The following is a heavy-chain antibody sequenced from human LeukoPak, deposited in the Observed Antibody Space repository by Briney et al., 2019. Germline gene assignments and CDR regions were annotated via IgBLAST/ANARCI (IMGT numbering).Heavy chain of an antibody. J-gene: IGHJ4*02. CDR3: ATGGYSSSSAIIDY. D-gene: IGHD6-6*01. CDR2: FDPEDGET. CDR1: GYTLTELS. V-gene: IGHV1-24*01. Sequence: ASVKVSCKVSGYTLTELSMHWVRQAPGKGLEWMGGFDPEDGETIYAQKFQGRVTMTEDTSTDTAYMELSNLRSEDTAVYYCATGGYSSSSAIIDYWGQGTLVTVSS.